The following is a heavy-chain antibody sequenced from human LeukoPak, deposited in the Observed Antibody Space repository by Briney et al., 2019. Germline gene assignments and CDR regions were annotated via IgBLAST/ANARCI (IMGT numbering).Heavy chain of an antibody. CDR1: GFTFSSYE. D-gene: IGHD5-12*01. CDR2: ISTSGSPI. V-gene: IGHV3-48*03. CDR3: VREGGGYAQVFDY. J-gene: IGHJ4*02. Sequence: PGGSLRLSCAASGFTFSSYEMNWVRQAPGKGLEWVSYISTSGSPIYYADSVKGRFTISRDNAENSLYLHMNSLSAEDTAVYFCVREGGGYAQVFDYWGRGTLVTVP.